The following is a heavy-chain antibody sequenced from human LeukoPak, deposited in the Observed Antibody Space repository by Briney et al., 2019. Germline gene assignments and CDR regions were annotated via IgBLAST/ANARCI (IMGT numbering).Heavy chain of an antibody. CDR3: AASPDYYDSSGYSYYFDY. V-gene: IGHV1-58*01. D-gene: IGHD3-22*01. CDR1: GFTFTSSA. CDR2: IVVGSGNT. Sequence: SVKVSCKASGFTFTSSAVQWVRQARGQRLVWIGWIVVGSGNTNYAQKFQERVTITRDMSTSTAYMELSSLRSEDTAVYYCAASPDYYDSSGYSYYFDYWGQGTLVTVSS. J-gene: IGHJ4*02.